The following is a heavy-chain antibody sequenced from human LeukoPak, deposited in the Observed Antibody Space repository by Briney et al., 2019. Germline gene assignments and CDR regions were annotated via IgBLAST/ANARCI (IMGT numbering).Heavy chain of an antibody. CDR1: GYSISNGYY. CDR3: ARDRGYYGSGKGYYFDY. D-gene: IGHD3-10*01. Sequence: SETLSLTCTVSGYSISNGYYWGWMRQPPGKGLEWIGSIYHSGRTHYNPSLKSRVTMSVDTPKNQFSLKLSSVTAADTAVYYCARDRGYYGSGKGYYFDYWGQGTLVTVSS. V-gene: IGHV4-38-2*02. J-gene: IGHJ4*02. CDR2: IYHSGRT.